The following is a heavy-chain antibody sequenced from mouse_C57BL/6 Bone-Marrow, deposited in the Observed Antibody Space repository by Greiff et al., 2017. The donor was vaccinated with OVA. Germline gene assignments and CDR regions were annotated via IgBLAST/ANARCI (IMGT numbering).Heavy chain of an antibody. CDR1: GFTFSDYG. CDR2: ISSGSSTI. CDR3: ARRDYGSSYGWFAY. J-gene: IGHJ3*01. V-gene: IGHV5-17*01. Sequence: EVKLEESGGGLVKPGGSLKLSCAASGFTFSDYGMHWVRQAPEKGLEWVACISSGSSTIYYADTVKGRFTISRDNAKNTLFLQMTSLRSEDTAMYYCARRDYGSSYGWFAYWGQGTLVTVSA. D-gene: IGHD1-1*01.